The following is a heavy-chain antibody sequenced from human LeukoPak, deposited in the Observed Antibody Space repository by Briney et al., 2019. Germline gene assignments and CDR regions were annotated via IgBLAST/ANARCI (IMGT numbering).Heavy chain of an antibody. CDR3: ARVGYSSSWFGDVVDY. D-gene: IGHD6-13*01. CDR1: GGSLSGYY. CDR2: INHSGST. V-gene: IGHV4-34*01. Sequence: SETLSLPCAVYGGSLSGYYWSWIRQPPGKGLEWIGEINHSGSTNYNPSLKSRVTISVDTSKNQFSLKLSSVTAADTAVYYCARVGYSSSWFGDVVDYWGQGTLVTVSS. J-gene: IGHJ4*02.